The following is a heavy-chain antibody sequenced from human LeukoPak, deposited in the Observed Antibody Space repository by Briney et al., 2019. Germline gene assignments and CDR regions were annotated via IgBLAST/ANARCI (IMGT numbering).Heavy chain of an antibody. J-gene: IGHJ4*02. CDR3: ARDNTYSSGGNYYDRFDY. CDR1: EFTFSTYW. D-gene: IGHD3-22*01. Sequence: GGSLRLSCAVSEFTFSTYWMTWVRQAPGKGLEWVANINQDGSKINYVDSVKGRFTISRDNAKNSLYLQMNSLRAEDTAVYYCARDNTYSSGGNYYDRFDYWGQGTLVTVSS. V-gene: IGHV3-7*01. CDR2: INQDGSKI.